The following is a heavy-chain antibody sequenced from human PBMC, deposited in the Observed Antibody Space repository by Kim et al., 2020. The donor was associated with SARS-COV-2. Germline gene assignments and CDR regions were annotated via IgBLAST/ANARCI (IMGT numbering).Heavy chain of an antibody. D-gene: IGHD3-9*01. Sequence: ASVKVSCKASGYTFTSYGISWVRQAPGQGLEWMGWISAYNGNTNYAQKLQGRVTMTTDTSTSTAYMELRSLRSDDTAVYYCARECGDYDILTGYYDYWGQGTLVTVSS. CDR2: ISAYNGNT. V-gene: IGHV1-18*01. J-gene: IGHJ4*02. CDR1: GYTFTSYG. CDR3: ARECGDYDILTGYYDY.